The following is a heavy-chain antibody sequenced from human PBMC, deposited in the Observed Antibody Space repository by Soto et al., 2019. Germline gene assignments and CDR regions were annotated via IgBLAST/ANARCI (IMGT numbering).Heavy chain of an antibody. J-gene: IGHJ4*02. D-gene: IGHD1-7*01. CDR1: GYTFTSSG. CDR3: ARCGNWNYASDS. CDR2: ISANNGNT. V-gene: IGHV1-18*01. Sequence: QVQLVQSGPEVKKPGASVKVSCKTSGYTFTSSGISWVRQAPGQGLEWMGWISANNGNTNYAQIVQGRATMTTDTYTSTAYMELRSLRTDDTAVYYCARCGNWNYASDSWGKGTLVTVAS.